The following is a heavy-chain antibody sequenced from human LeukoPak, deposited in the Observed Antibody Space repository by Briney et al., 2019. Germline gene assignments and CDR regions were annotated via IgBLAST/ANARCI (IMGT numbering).Heavy chain of an antibody. D-gene: IGHD1-26*01. V-gene: IGHV3-7*04. CDR2: IKEDGSQK. CDR1: GFIFSNFW. CDR3: ARARYSGSYTGALDI. Sequence: GGSLRLSCAASGFIFSNFWMNWVRQAPGKGLEWVAKIKEDGSQKSYVDSVKGRFTISRDNAKNSLYLQMNSLRAEDTAVYYCARARYSGSYTGALDIWGQGTMVTVSS. J-gene: IGHJ3*02.